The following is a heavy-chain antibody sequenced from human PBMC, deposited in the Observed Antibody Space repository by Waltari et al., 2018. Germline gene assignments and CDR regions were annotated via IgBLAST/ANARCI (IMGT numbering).Heavy chain of an antibody. J-gene: IGHJ4*02. V-gene: IGHV4-59*08. CDR2: VYYTGST. Sequence: QVQLQESGPGLVKPSETLSLTCTVSGDSIRSYYWSWIRQPPGKGLEWIGYVYYTGSTNYNPSHKSRVTIAVDASKNQFSLKLSSMTAADTAMYYCARRRYYDSSGYYLDYGGQGTLVTVSS. CDR3: ARRRYYDSSGYYLDY. CDR1: GDSIRSYY. D-gene: IGHD3-22*01.